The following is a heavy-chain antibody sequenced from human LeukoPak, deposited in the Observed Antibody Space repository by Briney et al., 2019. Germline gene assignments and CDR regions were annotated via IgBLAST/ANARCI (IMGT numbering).Heavy chain of an antibody. D-gene: IGHD4/OR15-4a*01. CDR2: IKQDGSEK. CDR1: GFTFSSHW. Sequence: AGGSLRLSCAASGFTFSSHWMNWVRQAPGKGLEWVANIKQDGSEKYYVDSVKGRFTISRDNAKNSLYLQMNSLRVEDTAVSYCARDGADSRLYFDYWGQGTLVTVSS. V-gene: IGHV3-7*01. J-gene: IGHJ4*02. CDR3: ARDGADSRLYFDY.